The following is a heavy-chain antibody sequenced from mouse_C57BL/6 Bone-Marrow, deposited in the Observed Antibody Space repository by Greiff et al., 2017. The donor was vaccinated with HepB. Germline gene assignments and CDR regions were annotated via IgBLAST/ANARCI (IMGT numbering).Heavy chain of an antibody. Sequence: VKLMESGPGLVQPSQSLSITCTVSGFSLTSYGVHWVRQSPGKGLEWLGVIWRGGSTDYNAAFMSRLSITKDNSKSQDFFKLNSLQADDTAIDSCARNIVSTMMSPGGAMGSWGQGTSVTVSS. V-gene: IGHV2-5*01. CDR1: GFSLTSYG. J-gene: IGHJ4*01. CDR2: IWRGGST. CDR3: ARNIVSTMMSPGGAMGS. D-gene: IGHD2-4*01.